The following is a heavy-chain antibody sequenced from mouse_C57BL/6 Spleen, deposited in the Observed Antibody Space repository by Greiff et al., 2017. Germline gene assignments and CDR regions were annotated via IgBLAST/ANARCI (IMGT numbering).Heavy chain of an antibody. CDR2: IHPNSGST. CDR3: ARPSATMVKNYFDY. CDR1: GYTFTSYW. Sequence: QVQLQQPGAELVKPGASVKLSCKASGYTFTSYWMHWVKQRPGQGLEWIGMIHPNSGSTNYNEKFKSKATLTVDKSSSTAYMQLSSLTSEDSAVYYCARPSATMVKNYFDYWGQGTTLTVSS. J-gene: IGHJ2*01. V-gene: IGHV1-64*01. D-gene: IGHD2-2*01.